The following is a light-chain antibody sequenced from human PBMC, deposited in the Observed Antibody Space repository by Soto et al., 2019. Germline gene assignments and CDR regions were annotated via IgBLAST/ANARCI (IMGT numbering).Light chain of an antibody. Sequence: DIQMTQSPSSLSASVGDRVTISCRASQSISTYLNWYQQKPGTAPRLLIYRASSVKSGVPPRFSGSGSGRDFTLTISSLRPEDIVTYFCQQSYSSSPWTFGQGTKVEV. V-gene: IGKV1-39*01. CDR1: QSISTY. J-gene: IGKJ1*01. CDR2: RAS. CDR3: QQSYSSSPWT.